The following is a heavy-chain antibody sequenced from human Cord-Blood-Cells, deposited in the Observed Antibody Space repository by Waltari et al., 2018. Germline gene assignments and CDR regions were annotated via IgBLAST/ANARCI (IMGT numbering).Heavy chain of an antibody. CDR2: IIPILGKA. Sequence: QVQLVQSGAEGKKPGSSVKVSCTASGGTFSSYTISCVRQAPGHGLEWRGRIIPILGKANYARKFQGRVTITANKSTSTAYMELSSLRSEDTAVYYCARLRRYCSGGSCYFNWFDPWGQGTLVTVSS. CDR1: GGTFSSYT. CDR3: ARLRRYCSGGSCYFNWFDP. V-gene: IGHV1-69*02. J-gene: IGHJ5*02. D-gene: IGHD2-15*01.